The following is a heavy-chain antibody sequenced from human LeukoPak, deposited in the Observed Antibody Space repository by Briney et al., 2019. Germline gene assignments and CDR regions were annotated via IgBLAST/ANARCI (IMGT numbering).Heavy chain of an antibody. J-gene: IGHJ6*03. CDR2: IIPILGIA. CDR1: GGTFSSYA. V-gene: IGHV1-69*04. D-gene: IGHD4-11*01. Sequence: ASVKVSCKASGGTFSSYAISWVRQAPGQGLEWMGRIIPILGIANYAQKFQGRVTITTDESTSTAYMELSSLRSEDTAVYYCARDGVYSNYSYMDVWGKGTTVTVSS. CDR3: ARDGVYSNYSYMDV.